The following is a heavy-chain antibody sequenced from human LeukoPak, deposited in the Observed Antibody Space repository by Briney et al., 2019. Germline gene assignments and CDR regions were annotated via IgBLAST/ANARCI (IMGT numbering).Heavy chain of an antibody. Sequence: SETLSLTCTVSGGSVSSGSYYWSWIQQPPGKGLEWIGYFYYSGSTNYNPSLKSRVTISVDTSKNQFSLQLTSVTAADTAVYYCARGPGTWSHYFDSWGQGTLVTVSS. CDR2: FYYSGST. CDR1: GGSVSSGSYY. J-gene: IGHJ4*02. V-gene: IGHV4-61*01. CDR3: ARGPGTWSHYFDS. D-gene: IGHD6-13*01.